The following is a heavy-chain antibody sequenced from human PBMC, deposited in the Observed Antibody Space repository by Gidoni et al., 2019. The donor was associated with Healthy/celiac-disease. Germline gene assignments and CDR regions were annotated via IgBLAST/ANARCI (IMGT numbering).Heavy chain of an antibody. Sequence: QVQLVQSGAEVKKPGASVKVSCKASGYTFTGSYMHWVRQAPGQGLEWMGWINPNSGGTNYAQKFQGRVTMTRDTSISTAYMELSRLRSDDTAVYYCARVGYDFWSGYYYGMDVWGQGTTVTVSS. CDR2: INPNSGGT. CDR3: ARVGYDFWSGYYYGMDV. J-gene: IGHJ6*02. CDR1: GYTFTGSY. V-gene: IGHV1-2*02. D-gene: IGHD3-3*01.